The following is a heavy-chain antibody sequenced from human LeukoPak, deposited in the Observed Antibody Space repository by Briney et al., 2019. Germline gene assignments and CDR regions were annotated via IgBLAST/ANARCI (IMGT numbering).Heavy chain of an antibody. D-gene: IGHD4-17*01. J-gene: IGHJ4*02. CDR2: IYTSGST. CDR1: GGSISSYY. CDR3: ARETTVTTRFDY. V-gene: IGHV4-4*07. Sequence: PSETLSLTCTVSGGSISSYYWTWIRQPAGKGLEWIGRIYTSGSTNYNPSLKSRVTISVDTSKNQFSLKLSSVTAADTAVYYCARETTVTTRFDYWGQGTLVTVSS.